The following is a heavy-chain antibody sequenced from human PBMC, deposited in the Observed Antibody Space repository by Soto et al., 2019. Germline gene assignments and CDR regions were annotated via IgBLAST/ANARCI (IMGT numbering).Heavy chain of an antibody. J-gene: IGHJ6*02. V-gene: IGHV5-51*01. CDR2: IYPGDSDT. CDR3: AASIFYYGMDV. CDR1: GYTFTNYW. Sequence: GESLKISCKGSGYTFTNYWIGWVRQMPGKGLEWMGIIYPGDSDTKYNPSFQGQVTISADKSITTTYLQWSSLKTSDTAIYYCAASIFYYGMDVWGQGTTVTVSS.